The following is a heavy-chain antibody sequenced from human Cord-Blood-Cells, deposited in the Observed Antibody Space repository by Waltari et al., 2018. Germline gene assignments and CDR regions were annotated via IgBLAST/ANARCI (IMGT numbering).Heavy chain of an antibody. Sequence: QVQLQQWGAGLLKPSETLSLTCAVYGGSFSGYYWSWIRQPPGKGLEWIGEINHSGSTNYNPSLKSRVTISVDTSKNQFSLELSSVTAADTAVYYCARGRPPQHWGQGTLVTVSS. V-gene: IGHV4-34*01. CDR2: INHSGST. CDR1: GGSFSGYY. CDR3: ARGRPPQH. J-gene: IGHJ4*02.